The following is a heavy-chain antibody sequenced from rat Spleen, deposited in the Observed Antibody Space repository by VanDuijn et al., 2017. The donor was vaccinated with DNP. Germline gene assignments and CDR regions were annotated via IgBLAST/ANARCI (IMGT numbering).Heavy chain of an antibody. J-gene: IGHJ2*01. D-gene: IGHD5-1*01. Sequence: QVQLKESGPGLVQPSQTLSLTCTVSGFSLTSYGVSWVRQPPGKGLEWIAGISRGGSAFYSSALKSRLSISRDTSKSQVLLEMNSLRTEDTSMYFGSRVDLGAPLDYWGQGVMVTVSS. CDR3: SRVDLGAPLDY. CDR2: ISRGGSA. CDR1: GFSLTSYG. V-gene: IGHV2S8*01.